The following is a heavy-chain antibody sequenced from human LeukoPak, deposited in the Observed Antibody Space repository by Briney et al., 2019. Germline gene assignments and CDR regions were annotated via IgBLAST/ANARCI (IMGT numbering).Heavy chain of an antibody. Sequence: SETLSLTCTVSGGSISSSSYYWGWIRQPPGKGLEWIGSIYYSGSTYYNPSLKSRVTISVDTSKNQFSLKLSSVTAADTAVYYCARAPLNNIRYFDWLPLNYYFDYWGQGTLVTVSS. CDR3: ARAPLNNIRYFDWLPLNYYFDY. V-gene: IGHV4-39*01. D-gene: IGHD3-9*01. J-gene: IGHJ4*02. CDR1: GGSISSSSYY. CDR2: IYYSGST.